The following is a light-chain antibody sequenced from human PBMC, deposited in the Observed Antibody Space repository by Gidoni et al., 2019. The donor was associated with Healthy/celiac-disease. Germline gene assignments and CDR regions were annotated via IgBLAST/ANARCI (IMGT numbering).Light chain of an antibody. CDR3: QQYGTSPLT. V-gene: IGKV3-20*01. CDR1: QSVSSSY. J-gene: IGKJ4*01. Sequence: EIVLTQSPGTLSLSPGERATLSCRASQSVSSSYLAWYQQKPGQAPGLLIYGASSRATGIPDRFSGSVSGTDFTLTISRLEAEDFAVYYCQQYGTSPLTFGGGTKVEIK. CDR2: GAS.